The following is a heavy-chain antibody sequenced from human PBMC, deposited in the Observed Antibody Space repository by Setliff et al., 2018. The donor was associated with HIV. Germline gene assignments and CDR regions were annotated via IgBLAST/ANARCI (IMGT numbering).Heavy chain of an antibody. J-gene: IGHJ4*02. CDR1: GGSISSSNW. D-gene: IGHD2-15*01. CDR2: IYHSGST. CDR3: ARRPIKGYGPFDS. Sequence: PSETLSLTCAVSGGSISSSNWWSWVRQPPGKGLEWIGEIYHSGSTNYNPSLKSRVTISVDTSKNQFSLKLSSVTAADTAVYYCARRPIKGYGPFDSWGPGTLVTVSS. V-gene: IGHV4-4*02.